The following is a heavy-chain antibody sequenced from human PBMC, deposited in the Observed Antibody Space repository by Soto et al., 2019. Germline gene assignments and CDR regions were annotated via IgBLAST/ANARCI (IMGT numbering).Heavy chain of an antibody. CDR1: GYTFTSYA. CDR3: ARASPYCSGGSCSEYFQH. CDR2: INAGNGNT. J-gene: IGHJ1*01. D-gene: IGHD2-15*01. V-gene: IGHV1-3*01. Sequence: GASVKVSCKASGYTFTSYAMHWVRQAPGQRPEWMGWINAGNGNTKYSQKFQGRVTITRDTSASTAYMELSSLRSEDTAVYYCARASPYCSGGSCSEYFQHWGQGTLVTVSS.